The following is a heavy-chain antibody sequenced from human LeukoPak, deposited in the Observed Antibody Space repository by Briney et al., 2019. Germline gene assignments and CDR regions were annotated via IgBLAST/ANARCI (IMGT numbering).Heavy chain of an antibody. CDR3: ARGLNHNDRPTDAFDI. D-gene: IGHD3-22*01. J-gene: IGHJ3*02. V-gene: IGHV4-30-2*01. CDR2: IYHSGST. CDR1: GGSISGGGYS. Sequence: SQTLSLTCAVSGGSISGGGYSWSWIRQPPGKGLEWIGYIYHSGSTYYNPSLKSRVTISVDRSKNQFSLKLSSVTAADTAVYYCARGLNHNDRPTDAFDIWGQGTKVTVSS.